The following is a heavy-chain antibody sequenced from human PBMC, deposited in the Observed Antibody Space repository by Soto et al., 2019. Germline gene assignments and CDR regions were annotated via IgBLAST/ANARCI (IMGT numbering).Heavy chain of an antibody. V-gene: IGHV6-1*01. J-gene: IGHJ5*01. CDR2: TYXRSRWYL. CDR3: VSLIGNSWLDS. Sequence: SQXLSLTGDISGGNGSANTATWEWLRHSPSRGLEWXGRTYXRSRWYLDSAXXVKSRITXXQDIYNKQLSLQMTSVTPDDTAIYYCVSLIGNSWLDSWGQGTMVAVS. CDR1: GGNGSANTAT. D-gene: IGHD3-22*01.